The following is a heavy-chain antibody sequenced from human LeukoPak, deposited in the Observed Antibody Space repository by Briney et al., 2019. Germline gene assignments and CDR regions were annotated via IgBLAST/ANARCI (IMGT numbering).Heavy chain of an antibody. J-gene: IGHJ4*02. D-gene: IGHD3-10*01. V-gene: IGHV1-18*01. CDR1: GSTFTSCG. Sequence: ASVKLSCKASGSTFTSCGISWVRQAPAPGQEWMGWVSAYNGNTNYAQKIQGRVIMTTDTSTNTDCMGLRSLRSDDTAVYYCARIMVRGVFDVGYWGRGPRDSVS. CDR2: VSAYNGNT. CDR3: ARIMVRGVFDVGY.